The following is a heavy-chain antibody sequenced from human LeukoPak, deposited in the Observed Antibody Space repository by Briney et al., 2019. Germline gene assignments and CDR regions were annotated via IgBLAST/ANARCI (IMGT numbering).Heavy chain of an antibody. CDR1: GFTFSSYA. J-gene: IGHJ4*02. V-gene: IGHV3-23*01. CDR3: AKDLDSSGYYSSRDFFDY. CDR2: ISGSEDST. Sequence: GGSLRLSCAASGFTFSSYAMGWVRQAPGKGLQWVSSISGSEDSTYFADSVKGRFTISRDNSKNTLYLQMNSLRAEDTAIYYCAKDLDSSGYYSSRDFFDYWGQGTLVTVSA. D-gene: IGHD3-22*01.